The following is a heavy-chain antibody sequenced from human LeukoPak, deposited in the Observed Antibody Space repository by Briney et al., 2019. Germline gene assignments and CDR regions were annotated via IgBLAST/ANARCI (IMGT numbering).Heavy chain of an antibody. CDR2: INPSGGST. D-gene: IGHD1-1*01. CDR3: ARNVGSGFDY. Sequence: ASVKVSCKASGYTFSTYYIHWVRQAPGQGLEWMGFINPSGGSTSYAQNFQGRVTMTRDTSTSAVQMELSSLRSEDMAMYYCARNVGSGFDYWGQGTLVTVSS. J-gene: IGHJ4*02. V-gene: IGHV1-46*01. CDR1: GYTFSTYY.